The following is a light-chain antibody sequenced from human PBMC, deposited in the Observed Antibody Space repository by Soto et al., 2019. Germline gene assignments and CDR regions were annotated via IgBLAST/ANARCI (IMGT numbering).Light chain of an antibody. CDR2: STS. V-gene: IGKV1-39*01. Sequence: DIQMTQSPSFLSASLGDRVTITCRASQTISSFLYWYQQRPGKAPKLLIYSTSNLHSGVPSRFSGAGSGTDFTLTINSLQPEDFSTYYCQQSYSTPYTFGHGTKL. CDR3: QQSYSTPYT. J-gene: IGKJ2*01. CDR1: QTISSF.